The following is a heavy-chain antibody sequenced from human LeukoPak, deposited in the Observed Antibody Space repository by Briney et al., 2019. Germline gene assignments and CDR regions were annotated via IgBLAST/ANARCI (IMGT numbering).Heavy chain of an antibody. CDR3: ARCILATCRYLPSFDF. CDR1: GYTFTGYG. J-gene: IGHJ4*02. Sequence: ASVKVSCKASGYTFTGYGISWVRQAPGKGLEWMGWITTYNGNTNFAQKVQGRVTMTTYTSTSTAYMELRSLRSDDTAVYYCARCILATCRYLPSFDFWGQGTLVTVSS. D-gene: IGHD3-3*02. CDR2: ITTYNGNT. V-gene: IGHV1-18*01.